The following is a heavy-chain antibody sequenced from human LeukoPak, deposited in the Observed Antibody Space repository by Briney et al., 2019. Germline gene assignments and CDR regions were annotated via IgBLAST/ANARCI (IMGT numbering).Heavy chain of an antibody. CDR2: FDPEDGET. Sequence: ASVKVSCKVSGHTLTELSMHWVRQAPGKGLEWMGGFDPEDGETIYAQKFQGRVTMTTDTSTSTAYMELRSLRSDDTAVYYCARSSTIAAAGTGLDYWGQGTLVTVSS. J-gene: IGHJ4*02. CDR3: ARSSTIAAAGTGLDY. CDR1: GHTLTELS. D-gene: IGHD6-13*01. V-gene: IGHV1-24*01.